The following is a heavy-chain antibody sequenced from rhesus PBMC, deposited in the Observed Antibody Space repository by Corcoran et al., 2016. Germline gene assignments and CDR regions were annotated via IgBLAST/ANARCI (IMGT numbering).Heavy chain of an antibody. Sequence: EVQLVQSGAEVKRPGESLKISCKPSGDSFTTYWISWVRWVPGKGREWMGSIDPSDSDTRYRPSFQGQVTISADKSISTAYLQWSSLKASDSATYYCARNSGRWTYFDYWGQGVLVTVSS. D-gene: IGHD6-25*01. CDR3: ARNSGRWTYFDY. J-gene: IGHJ4*01. CDR1: GDSFTTYW. CDR2: IDPSDSDT. V-gene: IGHV5-2*01.